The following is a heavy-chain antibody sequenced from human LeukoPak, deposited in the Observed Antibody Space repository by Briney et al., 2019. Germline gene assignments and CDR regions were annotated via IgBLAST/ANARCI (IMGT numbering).Heavy chain of an antibody. CDR2: VHYTGKT. CDR1: GGSISSSY. V-gene: IGHV4-59*01. J-gene: IGHJ4*02. CDR3: ARGYYDRSGSSNPFDS. D-gene: IGHD3-22*01. Sequence: PSGTLSLTCAVSGGSISSSYWSWIRQPPGKRLEWVGYVHYTGKTNYNPSLNNRATISVDMSKNQFSLTLTSVTVADTAMYYCARGYYDRSGSSNPFDSWGQGTLVTVSA.